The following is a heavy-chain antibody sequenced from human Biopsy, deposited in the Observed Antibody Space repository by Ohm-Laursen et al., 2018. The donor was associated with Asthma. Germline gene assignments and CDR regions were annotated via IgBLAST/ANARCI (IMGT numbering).Heavy chain of an antibody. D-gene: IGHD3-10*02. CDR2: IYSGGTS. J-gene: IGHJ4*02. CDR1: GFAVSRDH. V-gene: IGHV3-66*01. Sequence: SLRLSCAASGFAVSRDHMFWVRQAPGKGPEWVSVIYSGGTSHTADSVRGRFTISRDYSKNTLYLQMHSLRAEDTAVYLCARFVQAEEGVFWGQGTRVTVSP. CDR3: ARFVQAEEGVF.